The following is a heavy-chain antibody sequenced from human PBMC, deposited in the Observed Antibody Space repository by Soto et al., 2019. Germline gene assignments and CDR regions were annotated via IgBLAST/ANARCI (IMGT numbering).Heavy chain of an antibody. J-gene: IGHJ4*02. V-gene: IGHV2-70*01. D-gene: IGHD3-22*01. CDR2: IDWDDDK. CDR1: GFSLSTSGMC. CDR3: ARSYYDSDLGYFVVGFDY. Sequence: SGPTLVNPTQTLTLTCTFSGFSLSTSGMCVSWIRQPPGQALEWLALIDWDDDKYYSTSLKTRLTISKDTSKNQMVLTMTNMDTVDTATYYCARSYYDSDLGYFVVGFDYWGQGTLVTVSS.